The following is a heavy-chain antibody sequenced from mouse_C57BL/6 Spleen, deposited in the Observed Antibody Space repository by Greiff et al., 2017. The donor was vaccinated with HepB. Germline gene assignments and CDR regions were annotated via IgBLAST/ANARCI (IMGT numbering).Heavy chain of an antibody. CDR3: ARNGDYSKMAWFAY. Sequence: VQVVESGPGLVQPSQSLSITCTVSGFSLTSYGVHWVRQSPGKGLEWLGVIWSGGSTDYNAAFISGLSISKDNSKSQVVFKMNSLHADDTAIYYCARNGDYSKMAWFAYWGQGTLVTVSA. J-gene: IGHJ3*01. V-gene: IGHV2-2*01. D-gene: IGHD2-5*01. CDR2: IWSGGST. CDR1: GFSLTSYG.